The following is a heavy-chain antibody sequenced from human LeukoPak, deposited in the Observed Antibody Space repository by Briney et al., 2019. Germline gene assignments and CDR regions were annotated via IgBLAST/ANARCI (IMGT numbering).Heavy chain of an antibody. CDR3: ASSGSSGVY. CDR1: GGTFSSYA. J-gene: IGHJ4*02. D-gene: IGHD6-6*01. Sequence: SVKVSCKASGGTFSSYAISWVRQAPGQGLEWMGRIVPILGIANYAQKFQGRVTITADKSTSTAYMELSSLRSEDTAVYYCASSGSSGVYWGPGTLVTVSS. V-gene: IGHV1-69*04. CDR2: IVPILGIA.